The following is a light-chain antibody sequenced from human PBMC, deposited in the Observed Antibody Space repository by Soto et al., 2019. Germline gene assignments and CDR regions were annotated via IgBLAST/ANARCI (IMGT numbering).Light chain of an antibody. CDR1: QSVKSS. CDR2: GAA. V-gene: IGKV3-15*01. J-gene: IGKJ3*01. Sequence: EIVMTQSPATLSVSPGERATLSCRASQSVKSSLAWYQHKPGQVPRLLIYGAATSAAGVPVRFSGSGSGTDFTLTISSLQAEDVAVYYCQHYNQWPPFTFGPGTKVDIK. CDR3: QHYNQWPPFT.